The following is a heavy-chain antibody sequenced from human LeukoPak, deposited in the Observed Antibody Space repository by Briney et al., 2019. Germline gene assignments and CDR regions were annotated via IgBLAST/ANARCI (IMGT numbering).Heavy chain of an antibody. J-gene: IGHJ4*02. D-gene: IGHD6-13*01. CDR1: GFTFSGSA. Sequence: GGSLRLSCAASGFTFSGSAMHWVRQASGKGLEWVGRIRSKANSYATAYAASVKGRFTISRDDSKNTAYLQMNSLKTEDTAVYYCTRRHIAAAGTVDYWGQGTLVTVSS. CDR3: TRRHIAAAGTVDY. V-gene: IGHV3-73*01. CDR2: IRSKANSYAT.